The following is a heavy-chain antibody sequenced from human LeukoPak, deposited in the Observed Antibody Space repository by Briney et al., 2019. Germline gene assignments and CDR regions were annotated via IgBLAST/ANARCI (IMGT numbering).Heavy chain of an antibody. CDR3: ARTSGYGSSWHSY. CDR1: GYTFTSYD. V-gene: IGHV1-8*01. J-gene: IGHJ4*02. Sequence: ASVKVSCKASGYTFTSYDINWVRQATGQGLEWMGWMNPNSGNTGYAQKLQGRVTMTTDTANNTVYMELRSLKSDDTAMYYCARTSGYGSSWHSYWGQGTLVTVSS. CDR2: MNPNSGNT. D-gene: IGHD6-13*01.